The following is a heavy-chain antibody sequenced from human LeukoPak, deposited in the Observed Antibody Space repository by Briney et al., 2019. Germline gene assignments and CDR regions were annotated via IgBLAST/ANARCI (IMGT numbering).Heavy chain of an antibody. CDR1: GFTFSTYN. J-gene: IGHJ4*02. Sequence: GGSLRLSCAASGFTFSTYNMNWVRQAPGKGLEWVSYISSSGSTIYYADSVKGRFTISRDNAKNSLYLQMNSLRAEDTAVYYCATHFWSGYYSDYWGQGTLVTVSS. CDR3: ATHFWSGYYSDY. D-gene: IGHD3-3*02. CDR2: ISSSGSTI. V-gene: IGHV3-48*04.